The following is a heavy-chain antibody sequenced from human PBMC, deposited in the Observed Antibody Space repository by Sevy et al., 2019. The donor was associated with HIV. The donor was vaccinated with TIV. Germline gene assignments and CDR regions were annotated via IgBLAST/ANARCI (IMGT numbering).Heavy chain of an antibody. J-gene: IGHJ6*02. CDR3: ARESICSSTSCYTSSMDV. D-gene: IGHD2-2*01. V-gene: IGHV4-4*07. Sequence: SETLSLTCTVSGDSISSYYWSWIRQPAGKGLEWIGRMYASGSTNYNPPLKSRVTMSVDTSKNQFSLKLNSVTAADTAVFYCARESICSSTSCYTSSMDVWGQGTTVTVSS. CDR2: MYASGST. CDR1: GDSISSYY.